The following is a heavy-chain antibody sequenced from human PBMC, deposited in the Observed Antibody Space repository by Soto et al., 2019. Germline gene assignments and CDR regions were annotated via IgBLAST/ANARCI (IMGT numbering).Heavy chain of an antibody. J-gene: IGHJ6*02. V-gene: IGHV1-18*01. CDR3: AMVDVYVTPSPQDV. Sequence: QVQLVQSRAEVKNPGASVKVSCKASGYSFTRYGIAWARQAPGQGLEWMGWINTYNGNTNYAQNLPGRVTLTTDTSTSTAYMELTSLRSNDTAIYYCAMVDVYVTPSPQDVWGQGTTVIVSS. D-gene: IGHD3-16*01. CDR1: GYSFTRYG. CDR2: INTYNGNT.